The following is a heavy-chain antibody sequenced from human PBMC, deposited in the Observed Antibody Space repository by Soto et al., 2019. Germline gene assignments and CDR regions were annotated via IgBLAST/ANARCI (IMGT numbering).Heavy chain of an antibody. CDR1: GFSFSSYS. CDR2: VSFDRNNK. Sequence: QVQLVESGGGVVQPGRSLRLSCVGTGFSFSSYSMHWVRQAPGKGLEWVAVVSFDRNNKYYANSVKDRFTVSRDNSKNTMYVQMNSLKPEDTAVYYCARDRRFGNGYSLGFDYWGQGTLVTVSS. D-gene: IGHD5-18*01. J-gene: IGHJ4*02. CDR3: ARDRRFGNGYSLGFDY. V-gene: IGHV3-30-3*01.